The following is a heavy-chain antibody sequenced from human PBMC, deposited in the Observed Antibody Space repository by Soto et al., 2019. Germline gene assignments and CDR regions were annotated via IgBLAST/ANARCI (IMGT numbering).Heavy chain of an antibody. CDR2: IYLDGDK. J-gene: IGHJ5*02. D-gene: IGHD3-3*01. Sequence: QINLIESGPTLVKPTQTLTLTYTFSGFSLSTSGAAVGWVRQPPGRALEWLALIYLDGDKRYNASLGNRLTITKDTSMNQVVLTLTNVDPADTATYYCAHRATMTIFGLIIDNGIWFDPWGQGTRVIVSS. CDR3: AHRATMTIFGLIIDNGIWFDP. CDR1: GFSLSTSGAA. V-gene: IGHV2-5*02.